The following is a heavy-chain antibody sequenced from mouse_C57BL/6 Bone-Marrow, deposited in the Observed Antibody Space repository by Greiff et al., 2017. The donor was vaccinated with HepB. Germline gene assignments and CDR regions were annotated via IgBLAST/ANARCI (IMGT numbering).Heavy chain of an antibody. CDR3: ARSDYSNYVGFDY. D-gene: IGHD2-5*01. V-gene: IGHV1-81*01. J-gene: IGHJ2*01. Sequence: QVQLKESGAELARPGASVKLSCKASGYTFTSYGISWVKQRTGQGLEWIGEIYPRSGNTYYNEKFKGKATLTADKSSSTAYMELRSLTSEDSAVYFCARSDYSNYVGFDYWGQGTTLTVSS. CDR2: IYPRSGNT. CDR1: GYTFTSYG.